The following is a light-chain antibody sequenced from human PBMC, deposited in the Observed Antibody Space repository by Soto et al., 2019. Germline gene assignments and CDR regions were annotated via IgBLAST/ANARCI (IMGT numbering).Light chain of an antibody. J-gene: IGKJ1*01. V-gene: IGKV3-20*01. CDR2: GAS. Sequence: EIVLTQSPGPLSLSPGERATLSCRASQRVSDTYLAWYQQKPGQAPRLLIYGASRRATGIPDRFSGSGSGTDFSLTISGLEPEDFAVYYCQQYGSSRPWTFGQGTKVEI. CDR1: QRVSDTY. CDR3: QQYGSSRPWT.